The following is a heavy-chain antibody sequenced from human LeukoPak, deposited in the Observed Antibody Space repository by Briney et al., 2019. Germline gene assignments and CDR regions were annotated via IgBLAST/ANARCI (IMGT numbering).Heavy chain of an antibody. Sequence: AGSLRFSSAAPGFTFCSYEMNGVGPAPAQGLAWVSYISSSGSTIYYADSVKGRFTISRDNAKNSLYLQMNSLRAEDTAVYYCAREVVRGVIDYWGQGTLVTVSS. D-gene: IGHD3-10*01. J-gene: IGHJ4*02. V-gene: IGHV3-48*03. CDR3: AREVVRGVIDY. CDR2: ISSSGSTI. CDR1: GFTFCSYE.